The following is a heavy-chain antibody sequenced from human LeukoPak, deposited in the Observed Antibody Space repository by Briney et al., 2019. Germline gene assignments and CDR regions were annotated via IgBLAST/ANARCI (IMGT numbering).Heavy chain of an antibody. CDR1: GFTFSDYS. Sequence: GGSLRLSCTASGFTFSDYSVNWVRQAPGKGLEWVSCIAGTSDIYYADSVEGRFTISRDNAKNSVYLQMNSLRAEDTGIYYCARAIRLWSQGTLVTVSS. J-gene: IGHJ4*02. CDR2: IAGTSDI. CDR3: ARAIRL. V-gene: IGHV3-69-1*02. D-gene: IGHD1-1*01.